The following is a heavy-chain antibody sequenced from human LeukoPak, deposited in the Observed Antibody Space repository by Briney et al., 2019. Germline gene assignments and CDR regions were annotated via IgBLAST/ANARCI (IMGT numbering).Heavy chain of an antibody. V-gene: IGHV3-48*01. CDR3: AGAFRSGGGGNYYDSSGYYWDFQH. CDR2: ISSSSSTI. J-gene: IGHJ1*01. CDR1: GFMFDDYG. Sequence: GGSLRLSCAASGFMFDDYGMNWVRQAPGKGLEWVSYISSSSSTIYYADSVKGRFTISRDNAKNSLYLQMNSLRAEDTAVYYCAGAFRSGGGGNYYDSSGYYWDFQHWGQGTLVTVSS. D-gene: IGHD3-22*01.